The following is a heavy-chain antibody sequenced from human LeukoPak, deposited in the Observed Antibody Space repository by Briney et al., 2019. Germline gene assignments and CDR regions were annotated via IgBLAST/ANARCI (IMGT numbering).Heavy chain of an antibody. CDR1: GFTVSSNY. Sequence: GGSLRLSCAASGFTVSSNYMSWVRQAPGKGLEWVSVIYSGGSTYYADSVKGRFTISRDNSKNTLYLQMDSLRAEDTAVYYCARGASGSYATDYWGQGTLVTVSS. D-gene: IGHD1-26*01. J-gene: IGHJ4*02. CDR2: IYSGGST. CDR3: ARGASGSYATDY. V-gene: IGHV3-66*01.